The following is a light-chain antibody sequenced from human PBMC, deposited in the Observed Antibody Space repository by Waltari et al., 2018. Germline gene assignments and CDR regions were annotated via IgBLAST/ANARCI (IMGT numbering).Light chain of an antibody. CDR1: QSISSY. Sequence: DIQMTQSPSSLSASVGDRVTITCRASQSISSYLNWYQQKPGKAPKLLIYAASSLQSGVPSRFSGSGTGTEFTLTISSLQPEDFATYYCQQSYSNPRVTFGPGTKVDIK. CDR2: AAS. V-gene: IGKV1-39*01. CDR3: QQSYSNPRVT. J-gene: IGKJ3*01.